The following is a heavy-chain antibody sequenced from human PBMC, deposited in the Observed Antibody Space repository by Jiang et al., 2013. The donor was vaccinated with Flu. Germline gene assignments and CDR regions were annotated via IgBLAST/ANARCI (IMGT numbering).Heavy chain of an antibody. D-gene: IGHD3-10*01. V-gene: IGHV1-69*01. CDR2: IIPIFGTA. J-gene: IGHJ6*03. CDR1: GGTFSSYA. Sequence: GAEVKKPGSSVKVSCKASGGTFSSYAISWVRQAPGQGLEWMGGIIPIFGTANYAQKFQGRVTITADESTSTAYMELSSLRSEDTAVYYCGVSSTMVRGVISSAYYYYMDVWGKGTTVTVSS. CDR3: GVSSTMVRGVISSAYYYYMDV.